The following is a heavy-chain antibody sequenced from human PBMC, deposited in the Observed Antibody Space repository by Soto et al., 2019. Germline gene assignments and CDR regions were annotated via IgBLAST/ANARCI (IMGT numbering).Heavy chain of an antibody. Sequence: PSETLSLTCVVSGGSITSYHLSWIRQFPGQGLEWIAYTSYTGNTNYKPSLQSRVTISMDTSKNQLTRKWTSMTAADTSVYYCARNSHAAFTHYFDPWGQGTLVTVSS. CDR3: ARNSHAAFTHYFDP. D-gene: IGHD3-16*01. V-gene: IGHV4-59*01. CDR1: GGSITSYH. CDR2: TSYTGNT. J-gene: IGHJ5*02.